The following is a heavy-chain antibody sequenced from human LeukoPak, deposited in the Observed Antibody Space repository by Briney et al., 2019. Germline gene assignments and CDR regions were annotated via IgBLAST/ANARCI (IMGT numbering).Heavy chain of an antibody. Sequence: GGSLRLSCAASGFTFRSYEMNWVRQAPGKGLEWVSYISSSGSTIFYADSVKGRFAISRDNAKNSLYLQMNSLRAGDTAVYYCARDLEYTTSSGDYWGQGTLVIVPS. CDR1: GFTFRSYE. J-gene: IGHJ4*02. CDR3: ARDLEYTTSSGDY. D-gene: IGHD6-6*01. CDR2: ISSSGSTI. V-gene: IGHV3-48*03.